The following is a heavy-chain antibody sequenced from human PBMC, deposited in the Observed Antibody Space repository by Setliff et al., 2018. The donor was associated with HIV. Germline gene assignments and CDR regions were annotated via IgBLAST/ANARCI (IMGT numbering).Heavy chain of an antibody. CDR3: ARSLREYSYGSPDY. CDR2: INAGTGNT. D-gene: IGHD5-18*01. CDR1: GYTFTTYA. Sequence: ASVKVSCKASGYTFTTYAIHWVRQAPGQRFEWMGWINAGTGNTKYSQKFQDRVTISRDIHANTAYMELSSLRSEDTAIYYCARSLREYSYGSPDYWGPGTLVTVSS. J-gene: IGHJ4*02. V-gene: IGHV1-3*01.